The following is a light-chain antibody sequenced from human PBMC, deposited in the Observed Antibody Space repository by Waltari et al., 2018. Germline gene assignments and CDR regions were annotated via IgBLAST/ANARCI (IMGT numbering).Light chain of an antibody. Sequence: AIQLTQSPSSLSASIGDRVTISCRASQGIRSGLAWYPQKPGQPPKLLIYDASTLDSGVPSRFSGSGSGTDFTLTISSLQPEDFATYYCQQCLTYPQAFGQGTRLEIK. J-gene: IGKJ5*01. V-gene: IGKV1-13*02. CDR2: DAS. CDR3: QQCLTYPQA. CDR1: QGIRSG.